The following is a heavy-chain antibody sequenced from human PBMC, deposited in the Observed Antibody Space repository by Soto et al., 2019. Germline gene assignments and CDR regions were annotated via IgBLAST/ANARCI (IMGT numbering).Heavy chain of an antibody. Sequence: SVKVSCKASGFTFTSSAVQWVRQARGQRLEWIGWIVVGSGNTNYAQKFQERVTITRDMSTSTAYMELSSLRSEDTAVYYCAADVHSSRYYLYFEYWGKGNLVTVSA. CDR2: IVVGSGNT. V-gene: IGHV1-58*01. CDR3: AADVHSSRYYLYFEY. D-gene: IGHD3-22*01. CDR1: GFTFTSSA. J-gene: IGHJ4*02.